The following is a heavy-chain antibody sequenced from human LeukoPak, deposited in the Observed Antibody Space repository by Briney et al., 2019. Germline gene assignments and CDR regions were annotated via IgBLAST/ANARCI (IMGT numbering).Heavy chain of an antibody. CDR1: GFTLSSYD. Sequence: GGSLRLSCAASGFTLSSYDMHWVRQAPGKGLEWGSGIGTAGDTYYPGSIKGRFTFSSENAKNSLFLQMNGLRVGDTAVYYCARGSYCSGGACSPVGAFDIWGQGTVVTVSS. D-gene: IGHD2-15*01. CDR3: ARGSYCSGGACSPVGAFDI. V-gene: IGHV3-13*01. CDR2: IGTAGDT. J-gene: IGHJ3*02.